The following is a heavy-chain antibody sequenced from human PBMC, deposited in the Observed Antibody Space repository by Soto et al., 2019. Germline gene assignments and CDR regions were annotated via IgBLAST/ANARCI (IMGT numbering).Heavy chain of an antibody. CDR2: IYWDDDK. J-gene: IGHJ5*02. V-gene: IGHV2-5*02. Sequence: QITLKESGPTLVKPTQTLTLTCTFSGFSLSTSGVGVGWIRQPPGKALEWLALIYWDDDKRYSPSLKSRLTSTKNTPKNQVVLTMTNRDPVDTATYYCAQADRSSSSWYSYNWFDPWGQGTLVTVSS. D-gene: IGHD6-13*01. CDR1: GFSLSTSGVG. CDR3: AQADRSSSSWYSYNWFDP.